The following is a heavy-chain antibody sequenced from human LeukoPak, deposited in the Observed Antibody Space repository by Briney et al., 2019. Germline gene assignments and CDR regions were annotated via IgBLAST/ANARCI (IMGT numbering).Heavy chain of an antibody. D-gene: IGHD2-2*01. Sequence: TPSETLSLTCTVSGASIGSYLWSWIRQPPGKGLEWIGYISYSGNTNYNPSLKSRVTISLDTSKNQLSLKLSSVTAADTAVYYCARAQHCSSTSCPTGWLDPWGQGTLVTVSS. CDR3: ARAQHCSSTSCPTGWLDP. J-gene: IGHJ5*02. V-gene: IGHV4-59*01. CDR1: GASIGSYL. CDR2: ISYSGNT.